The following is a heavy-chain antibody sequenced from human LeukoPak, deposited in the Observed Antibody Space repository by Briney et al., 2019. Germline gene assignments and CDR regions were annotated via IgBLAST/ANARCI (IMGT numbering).Heavy chain of an antibody. CDR2: IIPILGIA. CDR1: GGTFSSYA. Sequence: SVTVSCKASGGTFSSYAISWVRQAPGQGLEWMGRIIPILGIANYAQKFQGRVTITADKSTSTVYMELSSLRSEDTAVYYCARDRLIGAHPHAFDIWGQGTMVTVSS. CDR3: ARDRLIGAHPHAFDI. J-gene: IGHJ3*02. V-gene: IGHV1-69*04.